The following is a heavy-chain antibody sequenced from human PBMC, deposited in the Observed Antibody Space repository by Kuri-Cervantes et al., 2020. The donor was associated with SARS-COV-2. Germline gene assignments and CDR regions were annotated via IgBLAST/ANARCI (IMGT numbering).Heavy chain of an antibody. CDR3: ARQREMATIPDAFDI. V-gene: IGHV4-39*01. J-gene: IGHJ3*02. CDR2: IYYSGST. Sequence: ESLKISCNVSGGSISSSSYYWGWIRQPPGKGLEWIGSIYYSGSTYYNPSLKSRVTISVDTSKNQFSLKLSSVTAADTAVYYCARQREMATIPDAFDIWGQGTMVTVSS. D-gene: IGHD5-24*01. CDR1: GGSISSSSYY.